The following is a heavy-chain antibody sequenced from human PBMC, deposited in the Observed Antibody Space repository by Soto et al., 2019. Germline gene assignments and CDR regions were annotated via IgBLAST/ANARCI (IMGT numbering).Heavy chain of an antibody. CDR2: ISSSGSTI. CDR1: GFTFSDYY. V-gene: IGHV3-11*01. D-gene: IGHD1-26*01. J-gene: IGHJ6*02. CDR3: ARTCGSTCYYGMDV. Sequence: GGSLRLSCAASGFTFSDYYMSWIRQAPGKVLEWVSYISSSGSTIYYADSVKGRFTISRDNAKNSLYLQMNSLRAEDTAVYYCARTCGSTCYYGMDVWGQGTTVTVSS.